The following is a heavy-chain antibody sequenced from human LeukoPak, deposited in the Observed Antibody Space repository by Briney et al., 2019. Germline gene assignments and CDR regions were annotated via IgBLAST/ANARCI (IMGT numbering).Heavy chain of an antibody. J-gene: IGHJ4*02. CDR1: GFSFSIYA. CDR3: AKGGQDFDFWRFDY. V-gene: IGHV3-23*01. D-gene: IGHD3-3*01. Sequence: GGSLRLSCAASGFSFSIYAMSWVRQAPGKGLEWVSSISGSGGRTYYTNSVKGRFTISRENFKNTVYLEMNNLGAEDTALYYCAKGGQDFDFWRFDYWGQGNLVIVSS. CDR2: ISGSGGRT.